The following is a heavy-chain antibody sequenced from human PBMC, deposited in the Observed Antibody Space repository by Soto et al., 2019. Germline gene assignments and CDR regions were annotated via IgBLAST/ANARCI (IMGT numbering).Heavy chain of an antibody. V-gene: IGHV4-4*07. Sequence: PSETLSLTCTVSGACISSYFWTWIRQPAGKGLDWIGRISTSGTTNYNPSLKSRVTMSVETSKNHFSLNLSSVTAADTAVYYCAREAGPDRWFDPWGQGTLVTVSS. J-gene: IGHJ5*02. CDR3: AREAGPDRWFDP. D-gene: IGHD6-19*01. CDR2: ISTSGTT. CDR1: GACISSYF.